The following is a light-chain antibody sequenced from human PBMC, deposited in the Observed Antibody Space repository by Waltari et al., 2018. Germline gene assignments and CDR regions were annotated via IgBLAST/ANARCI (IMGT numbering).Light chain of an antibody. CDR2: GKN. Sequence: SSELTQDPAVSVALGQTVRITCRGDSLRVYYASWYQQKPGQAPLLVVYGKNNRPSGISDRFSGSRSGNTASLTITGAQAEDEADYYCNSRDSSGNHLVFFGGGTKVTVL. J-gene: IGLJ2*01. CDR3: NSRDSSGNHLVF. CDR1: SLRVYY. V-gene: IGLV3-19*01.